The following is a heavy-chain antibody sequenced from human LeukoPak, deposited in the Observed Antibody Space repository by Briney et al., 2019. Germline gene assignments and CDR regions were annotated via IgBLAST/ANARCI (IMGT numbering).Heavy chain of an antibody. CDR3: ARGPGYSNYRYFDY. CDR1: GGSISSYY. CDR2: IYTSGST. D-gene: IGHD4-11*01. V-gene: IGHV4-4*07. J-gene: IGHJ4*02. Sequence: SETLSLTCTVSGGSISSYYWSWIRQPAGKGLEWIGRIYTSGSTNYNPSLKSRVTMSVDTSKNQFSLKLSSVTAADTAVYYCARGPGYSNYRYFDYWGQGTLVTVSS.